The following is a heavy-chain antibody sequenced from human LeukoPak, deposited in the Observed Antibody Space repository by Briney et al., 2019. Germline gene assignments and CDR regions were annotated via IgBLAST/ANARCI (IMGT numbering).Heavy chain of an antibody. V-gene: IGHV3-48*01. J-gene: IGHJ4*02. Sequence: GRSLRLSCAASGFTFSSYNMNWVRQAPGKGLEWVSYISSSSSTIYYADSVKGRFTISRDNAKNSLDLQMNSLRAEDTAMYYCARNYGSGSSLRYYFDYWGQGTLVTVSS. CDR3: ARNYGSGSSLRYYFDY. D-gene: IGHD3-10*01. CDR2: ISSSSSTI. CDR1: GFTFSSYN.